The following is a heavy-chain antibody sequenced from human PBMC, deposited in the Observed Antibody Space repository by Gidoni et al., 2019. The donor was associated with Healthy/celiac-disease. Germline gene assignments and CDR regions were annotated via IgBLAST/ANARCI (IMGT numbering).Heavy chain of an antibody. Sequence: QVQLVESGGGVVPPGRALRLSCAASGFTFSSYAMHWVRQVPGKGLEWVAVISYDGSNKYYADSVKGRFTISRDNSKNTLYLQMNSLRAEDTAVYYCARSVVAATPYAFDIWGQGTMVTVSS. CDR1: GFTFSSYA. J-gene: IGHJ3*02. D-gene: IGHD2-15*01. CDR3: ARSVVAATPYAFDI. V-gene: IGHV3-30-3*01. CDR2: ISYDGSNK.